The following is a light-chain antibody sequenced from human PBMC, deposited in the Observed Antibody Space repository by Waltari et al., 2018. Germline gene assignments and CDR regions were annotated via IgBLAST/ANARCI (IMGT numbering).Light chain of an antibody. CDR3: QTGGHGTWV. J-gene: IGLJ3*02. CDR2: VNSDGSH. V-gene: IGLV4-69*01. CDR1: SGHSSNV. Sequence: QLVLTQLPSASASLGASVKLTCTLSSGHSSNVVAWLQQRPEKGPRYLMKVNSDGSHTQGDEIPDRFSGSSSGAERYLTISSLQSEDEADYFCQTGGHGTWVFGGGTKLTVL.